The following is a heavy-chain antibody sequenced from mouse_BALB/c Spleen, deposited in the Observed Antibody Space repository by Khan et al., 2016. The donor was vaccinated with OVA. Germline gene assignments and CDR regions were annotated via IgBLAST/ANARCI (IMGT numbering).Heavy chain of an antibody. J-gene: IGHJ2*01. CDR2: ISGDSSTI. Sequence: EVELVESGGGLVQPGGSRKLSCVASEFTFSSFGMHWVHQAPEKGLEWVAYISGDSSTIYYTDTVKGRFTISRDNPKNTLFLQMTSLRSEDMAMYYCARSYFYGYYFDQWGQGTTLTVSS. CDR1: EFTFSSFG. D-gene: IGHD1-1*01. CDR3: ARSYFYGYYFDQ. V-gene: IGHV5-17*02.